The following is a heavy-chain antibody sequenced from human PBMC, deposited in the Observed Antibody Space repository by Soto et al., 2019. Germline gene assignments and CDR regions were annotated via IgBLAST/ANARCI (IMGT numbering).Heavy chain of an antibody. CDR3: ARGGCTSTSCLDY. Sequence: EVQLVESGGGLVQPGGSLRLSCAASGFTFSSNWMHWVRQAPGKGLVWVSRIYNDGSSTNYGDSVKGRFTISRDNAKNTLYLQMNSLRADDTAVYYCARGGCTSTSCLDYWGQGTLVTVSS. D-gene: IGHD2-2*01. V-gene: IGHV3-74*01. J-gene: IGHJ4*02. CDR2: IYNDGSST. CDR1: GFTFSSNW.